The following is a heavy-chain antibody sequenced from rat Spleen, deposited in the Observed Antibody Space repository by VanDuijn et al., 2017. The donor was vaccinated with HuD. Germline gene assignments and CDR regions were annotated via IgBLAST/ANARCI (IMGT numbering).Heavy chain of an antibody. Sequence: EVQLQESGPGLVKPSQSLSLTCSVTGYSITSSYRWNWIRKLPGNKLERIGYINSEGSTNYNPSLKSRISITRDTSNNQFFLQVNSVTTEDTATYYCARGIYYYDGTYYPDYWGQGVMVTVSS. CDR2: INSEGST. D-gene: IGHD1-12*02. V-gene: IGHV3-3*01. CDR1: GYSITSSYR. CDR3: ARGIYYYDGTYYPDY. J-gene: IGHJ2*01.